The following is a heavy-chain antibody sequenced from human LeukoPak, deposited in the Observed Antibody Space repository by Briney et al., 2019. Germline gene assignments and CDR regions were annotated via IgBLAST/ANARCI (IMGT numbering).Heavy chain of an antibody. CDR2: ISGSGGST. Sequence: PGGSLRLSCAASGFTFSSYGMSWVRQAPGKGLEWVSAISGSGGSTYYADSVKGRFTISRDNSKNTVYLRMNTLRAEDTAVYYCARALRGEGWQTGNYFDYCGQGTLVTVSS. CDR1: GFTFSSYG. CDR3: ARALRGEGWQTGNYFDY. V-gene: IGHV3-23*01. D-gene: IGHD3-16*01. J-gene: IGHJ4*02.